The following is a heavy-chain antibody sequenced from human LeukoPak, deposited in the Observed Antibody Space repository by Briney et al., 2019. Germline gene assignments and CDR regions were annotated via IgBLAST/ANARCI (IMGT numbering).Heavy chain of an antibody. CDR1: GGSISSSSYY. D-gene: IGHD2-2*01. V-gene: IGHV4-39*07. J-gene: IGHJ3*02. CDR2: IYYSGST. Sequence: SETLSLTCTVSGGSISSSSYYWGWIRQPPGKGLEWIGNIYYSGSTYYNPSLKSRVTISVDMSKNQFSLKLSSVTAADTAVYYCARSKDIVVVPAATWAFDIWGQGTMVTVSS. CDR3: ARSKDIVVVPAATWAFDI.